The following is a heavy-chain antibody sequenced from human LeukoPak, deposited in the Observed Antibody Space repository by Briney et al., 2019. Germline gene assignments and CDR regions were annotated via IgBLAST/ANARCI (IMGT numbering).Heavy chain of an antibody. CDR2: IYYSGST. CDR1: GGSISSGGYY. D-gene: IGHD3-10*01. CDR3: ARGGGSYGRYYYGSGSFDY. J-gene: IGHJ4*02. Sequence: PSETLSLTCTVSGGSISSGGYYWSWIRQHPGKGLEWIGYIYYSGSTYYNPSLKSRVTISVDTSKNQFSLKLSSVTAADTAVYYCARGGGSYGRYYYGSGSFDYWGQGTLVTVSS. V-gene: IGHV4-31*03.